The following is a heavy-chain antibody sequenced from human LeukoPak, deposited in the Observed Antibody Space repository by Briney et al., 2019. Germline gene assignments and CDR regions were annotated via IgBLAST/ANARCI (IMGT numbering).Heavy chain of an antibody. CDR3: AKKSGDHFHFDF. CDR2: FDGNGPNT. CDR1: GFTFSSFA. J-gene: IGHJ4*02. Sequence: GGSLRLSCAASGFTFSSFAMTWVRQAPGKGLEWVSGFDGNGPNTYHADSVKGRFTISRDNSKSTLYLQMNSLRAEDTAVYHCAKKSGDHFHFDFWGQGTLVTVSS. V-gene: IGHV3-23*01. D-gene: IGHD2-21*01.